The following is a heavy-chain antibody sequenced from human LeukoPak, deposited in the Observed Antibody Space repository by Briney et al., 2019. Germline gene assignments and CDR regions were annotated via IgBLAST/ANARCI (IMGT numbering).Heavy chain of an antibody. D-gene: IGHD1-7*01. Sequence: AGGSLRLSCAASGFTFSSYSMHWVRQAPGKGLEWVAVISYDGSNKYYADSVKGRFTISRGNCKNTLYLQMDSVRAEDTAVYCCARDFSCRYNWNYSGGGLLDPWGQETLVTVSS. CDR2: ISYDGSNK. CDR3: ARDFSCRYNWNYSGGGLLDP. CDR1: GFTFSSYS. V-gene: IGHV3-30-3*01. J-gene: IGHJ5*02.